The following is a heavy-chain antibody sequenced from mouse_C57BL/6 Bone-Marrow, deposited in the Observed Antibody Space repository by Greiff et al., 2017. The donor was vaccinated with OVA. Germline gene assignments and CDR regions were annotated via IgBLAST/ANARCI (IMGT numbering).Heavy chain of an antibody. J-gene: IGHJ3*01. CDR1: GYTFTSYW. V-gene: IGHV1-5*01. CDR2: IYPGNSDT. D-gene: IGHD2-4*01. CDR3: TGDYDYSWFAY. Sequence: VQLQQSGTVLARPGASVKMSCKTSGYTFTSYWMHWVKQRPGQGLEWIGAIYPGNSDTSYNQKFKGKAKLTAVTSASTAYMESSSLTNEDSAVYYCTGDYDYSWFAYWGQGTLVTVSA.